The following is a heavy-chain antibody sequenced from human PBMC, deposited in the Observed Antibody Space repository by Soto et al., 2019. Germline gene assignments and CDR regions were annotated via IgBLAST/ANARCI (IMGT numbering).Heavy chain of an antibody. D-gene: IGHD6-13*01. CDR1: GGTFSTYS. CDR2: IIPLFGTT. CDR3: ARGATHGSSWYFWFDP. J-gene: IGHJ5*02. Sequence: QMQLVQSGAEVRMPGSSVKVSCKASGGTFSTYSINWVRQAPGQGLGWMGGIIPLFGTTNYAQKFKGRVTITADESTSTAYMELSSLRAEDAAVYYCARGATHGSSWYFWFDPWGQGTLVTVSS. V-gene: IGHV1-69*01.